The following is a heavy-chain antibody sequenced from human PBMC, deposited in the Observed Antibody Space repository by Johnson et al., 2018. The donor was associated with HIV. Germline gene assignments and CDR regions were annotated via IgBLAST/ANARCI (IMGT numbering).Heavy chain of an antibody. CDR1: GFTFSDYY. CDR3: ASSGTAVDGYSSSLGDAFDI. CDR2: ISSSGSTI. Sequence: VQLVESGGGLVKPGGSLRLSCAASGFTFSDYYMSWIRQAPGKGLEWVSYISSSGSTIYYADSVKGRFTISRDNAKNSLYLQMNSLRAEDTAVYYCASSGTAVDGYSSSLGDAFDIWGQGTMVTVSS. D-gene: IGHD6-13*01. V-gene: IGHV3-11*04. J-gene: IGHJ3*02.